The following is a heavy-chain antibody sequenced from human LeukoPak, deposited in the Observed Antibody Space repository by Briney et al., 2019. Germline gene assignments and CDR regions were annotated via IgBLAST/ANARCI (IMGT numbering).Heavy chain of an antibody. CDR3: ASVIVVVPAAIFWFDP. J-gene: IGHJ5*02. Sequence: SETLSLTCTVSGGSISSSSYYWGWIRQPPGKGLEWIGSIYYSGSTYYNPSLKSRVTISVDTSKNQFSLKLSSVTAADTAVYYCASVIVVVPAAIFWFDPWGQGTLVTVSS. CDR2: IYYSGST. CDR1: GGSISSSSYY. D-gene: IGHD2-2*01. V-gene: IGHV4-39*01.